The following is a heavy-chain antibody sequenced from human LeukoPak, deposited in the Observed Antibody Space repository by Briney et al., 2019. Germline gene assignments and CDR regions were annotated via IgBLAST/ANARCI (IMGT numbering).Heavy chain of an antibody. CDR2: TYYRSKWYY. Sequence: SQTLSLTCAISGDSVSSNSASWNWIRQSPSRGLEWLGRTYYRSKWYYDYTLSVKSRIIINPDTSKNQFSLHLNSVTPEDTAVYYCARESDRIGFDLDYWGQGTLVTVSS. CDR3: ARESDRIGFDLDY. D-gene: IGHD6-19*01. J-gene: IGHJ4*02. V-gene: IGHV6-1*01. CDR1: GDSVSSNSAS.